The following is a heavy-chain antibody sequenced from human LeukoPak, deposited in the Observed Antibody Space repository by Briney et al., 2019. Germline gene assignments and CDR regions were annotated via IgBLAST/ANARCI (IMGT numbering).Heavy chain of an antibody. J-gene: IGHJ6*04. CDR3: AELGITMIGGV. V-gene: IGHV3-23*01. CDR1: GFTFSGYG. Sequence: GGSLRLSCAASGFTFSGYGMSWVRQAPGKGLEWVSAMSGSGVRTYYADSVKGRFTISRDNAKNSLYLQMNSLRAEDTAVYYCAELGITMIGGVWGKGTTVTISS. CDR2: MSGSGVRT. D-gene: IGHD3-10*02.